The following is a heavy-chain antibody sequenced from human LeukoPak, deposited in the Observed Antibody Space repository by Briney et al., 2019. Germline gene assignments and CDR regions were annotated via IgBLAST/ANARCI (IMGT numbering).Heavy chain of an antibody. J-gene: IGHJ4*02. V-gene: IGHV3-48*02. CDR2: ISNSSNTK. Sequence: GVSLRLSGAASGFTFSSYRMTWLRQAPGKELEWVSYISNSSNTKNYADSVKGRFTISRDNAKNSLYLQMNSLRDEGTAVYYCARDFPPLDYWGQGTLVTVSS. CDR3: ARDFPPLDY. CDR1: GFTFSSYR.